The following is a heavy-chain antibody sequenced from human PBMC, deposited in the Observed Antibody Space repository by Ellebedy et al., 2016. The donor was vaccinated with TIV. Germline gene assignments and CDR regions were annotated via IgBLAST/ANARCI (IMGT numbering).Heavy chain of an antibody. J-gene: IGHJ6*03. V-gene: IGHV3-23*01. D-gene: IGHD2-21*02. Sequence: GGSLRLSXPASGFTFSSYAMSWVRQAPGRRLEWVSAISGSGGSTHYVDSVRGRFTISRDNSKNTLYLQMTSLRAEDTAVYYCAKAPTAIFAHFYYYYYYMDVWGKGTTVTVSS. CDR2: ISGSGGST. CDR1: GFTFSSYA. CDR3: AKAPTAIFAHFYYYYYYMDV.